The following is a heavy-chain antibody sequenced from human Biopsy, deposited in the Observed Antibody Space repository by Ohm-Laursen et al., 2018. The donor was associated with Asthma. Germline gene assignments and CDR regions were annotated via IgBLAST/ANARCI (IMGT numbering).Heavy chain of an antibody. CDR2: VNGTGST. D-gene: IGHD6-19*01. J-gene: IGHJ4*02. Sequence: SQTLSLTCSVYGGSISSFYWSWIRQSPEKGLEWMGNVNGTGSTNYNPSLKSRITMSVDTSKNRMFLELTSVTAADTAIYYCVRAVRNEQWLAPFDYWGQGKPVTVSS. CDR1: GGSISSFY. CDR3: VRAVRNEQWLAPFDY. V-gene: IGHV4-59*01.